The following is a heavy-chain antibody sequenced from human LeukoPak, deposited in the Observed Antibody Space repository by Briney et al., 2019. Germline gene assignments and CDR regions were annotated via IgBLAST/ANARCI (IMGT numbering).Heavy chain of an antibody. CDR2: INHSGST. CDR3: ARSGYSYGYWGHFDY. Sequence: SETLSLTCAVYGGSFSGYYWSWIRQPPGKGLEWIGEINHSGSTNYNPFLKSRVTISVDTSKNQFSLKLSSVTAADTAVYYCARSGYSYGYWGHFDYWGQGTLVTVSS. J-gene: IGHJ4*02. V-gene: IGHV4-34*01. CDR1: GGSFSGYY. D-gene: IGHD5-18*01.